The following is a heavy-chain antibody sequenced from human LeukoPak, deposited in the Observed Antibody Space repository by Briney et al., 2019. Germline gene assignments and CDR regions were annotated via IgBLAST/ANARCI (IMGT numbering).Heavy chain of an antibody. V-gene: IGHV3-23*01. Sequence: PGGSLRLSCAASGFTFSSYAMSWVRQAPGKGLEWVSAISGSGGSTYYADSVKGRFTISRDNSKNTLYLQKNSLRAEDTAVYYCANEYDYGDYFDYWGQGTLVTVSS. D-gene: IGHD4-17*01. J-gene: IGHJ4*02. CDR3: ANEYDYGDYFDY. CDR2: ISGSGGST. CDR1: GFTFSSYA.